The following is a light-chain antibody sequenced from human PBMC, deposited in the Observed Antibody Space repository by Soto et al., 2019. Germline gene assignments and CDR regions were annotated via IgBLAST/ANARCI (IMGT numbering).Light chain of an antibody. Sequence: EIVLTQSPGTLSLSPGERATLSCRASQSVSSSYLAWYQQKPGQAPRPLFYGASSRATGIPARFSGRGSGTDFTLTISRLEPEDFAVYYCLQYGSSPYTFGQGTKLEIK. CDR2: GAS. V-gene: IGKV3-20*01. CDR1: QSVSSSY. J-gene: IGKJ2*01. CDR3: LQYGSSPYT.